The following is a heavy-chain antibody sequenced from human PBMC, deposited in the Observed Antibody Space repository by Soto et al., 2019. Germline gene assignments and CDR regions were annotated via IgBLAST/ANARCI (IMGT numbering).Heavy chain of an antibody. CDR3: ARDARWLQFPYFDY. CDR2: IYTDGST. Sequence: SETLSLTCTVSGGSITSGNYFWTWIRQPAGKGLEWIGHIYTDGSTNYNPSFRSRVTISVDSSKNQFSLKLSSVTAADTAVYYCARDARWLQFPYFDYWGQGTLVTVSS. CDR1: GGSITSGNYF. J-gene: IGHJ4*01. D-gene: IGHD5-12*01. V-gene: IGHV4-61*09.